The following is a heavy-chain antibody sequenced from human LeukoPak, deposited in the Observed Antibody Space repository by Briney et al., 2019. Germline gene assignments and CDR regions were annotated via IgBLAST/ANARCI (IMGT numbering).Heavy chain of an antibody. CDR2: ISVYNGHT. V-gene: IGHV1-18*01. Sequence: GASVKVSCKASGYIFTSYGISWVRQAPGQGLEWVGWISVYNGHTIYTQKLQGRVTLTTDTSTSTAYMELRSLRSDDTAVYYCARIRGGAPSYWFDPWGQGTLVTVSS. J-gene: IGHJ5*02. CDR3: ARIRGGAPSYWFDP. D-gene: IGHD1-26*01. CDR1: GYIFTSYG.